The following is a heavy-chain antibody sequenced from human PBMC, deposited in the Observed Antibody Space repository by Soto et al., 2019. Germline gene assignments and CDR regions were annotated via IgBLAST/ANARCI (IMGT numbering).Heavy chain of an antibody. CDR2: TYYRSKWYN. J-gene: IGHJ6*02. CDR3: ARVNWNLGYYGMDV. Sequence: SQTLSLTCAISGDSVSSNSAAWNWIRQSPSRGLEWLGGTYYRSKWYNDYAVSVKSRITINPDTSKIQFSLQLNSVTPEDTAVYYCARVNWNLGYYGMDVWGQGTTVTVSS. V-gene: IGHV6-1*01. D-gene: IGHD1-7*01. CDR1: GDSVSSNSAA.